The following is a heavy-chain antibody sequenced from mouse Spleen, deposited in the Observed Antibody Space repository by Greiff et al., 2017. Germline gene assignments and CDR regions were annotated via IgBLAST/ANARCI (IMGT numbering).Heavy chain of an antibody. CDR3: ARTYYDYDVGFAY. CDR1: GFSLTSYG. Sequence: VQVVESGPGLVQPSQSLSITCTVSGFSLTSYGVHWVRQSPGKGLEWLGVIWSGGSTDYNAAFISRLSISKDNSKSQVFFKMNSLQADDTAIYYCARTYYDYDVGFAYWGQGTLVTVSA. J-gene: IGHJ3*01. V-gene: IGHV2-2*01. CDR2: IWSGGST. D-gene: IGHD2-4*01.